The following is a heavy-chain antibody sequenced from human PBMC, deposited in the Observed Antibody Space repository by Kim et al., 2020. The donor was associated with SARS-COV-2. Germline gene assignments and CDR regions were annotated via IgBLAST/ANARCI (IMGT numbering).Heavy chain of an antibody. CDR2: ST. J-gene: IGHJ4*02. CDR3: AREIRQSLSD. D-gene: IGHD6-19*01. Sequence: STNCNPSLKSRVTISVDTSKNQFSLELSSVTAADKAVYYCAREIRQSLSDWGQGTLVTVYS. V-gene: IGHV4-59*01.